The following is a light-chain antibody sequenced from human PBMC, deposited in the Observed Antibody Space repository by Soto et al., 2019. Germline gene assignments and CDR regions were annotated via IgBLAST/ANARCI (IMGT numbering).Light chain of an antibody. CDR2: GAS. V-gene: IGKV1-39*01. J-gene: IGKJ4*01. Sequence: DIQMTQSPSSLSASVGDRVTITCRASQSISSYLNWYQQKPGKAPKLLIYGASSLQSGVPSRFSGSGSGTDFTLTISSLQPVDFATYYCQQSYSTLALTFGGGTKVEIK. CDR1: QSISSY. CDR3: QQSYSTLALT.